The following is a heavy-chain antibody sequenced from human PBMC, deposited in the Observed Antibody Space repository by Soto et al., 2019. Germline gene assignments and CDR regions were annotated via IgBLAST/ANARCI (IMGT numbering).Heavy chain of an antibody. CDR1: GGTLSSYA. J-gene: IGHJ4*02. V-gene: IGHV1-69*13. Sequence: GASVKVSCKASGGTLSSYAISWVRQAPGQGLEWMGGIIPIFGTANYAQKFQGRVTITADESTSTAYMELSSLRSEDTAVYYCARVKGIAARPYYFDYWGQGTLVTVSS. CDR3: ARVKGIAARPYYFDY. CDR2: IIPIFGTA. D-gene: IGHD6-6*01.